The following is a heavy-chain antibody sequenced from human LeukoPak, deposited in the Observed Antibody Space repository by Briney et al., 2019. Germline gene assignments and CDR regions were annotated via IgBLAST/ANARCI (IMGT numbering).Heavy chain of an antibody. CDR2: IYYSGST. J-gene: IGHJ4*02. CDR1: GGSISSYY. CDR3: ARGVQDYGNYVFDY. D-gene: IGHD4-11*01. Sequence: PSETLSLTCTVSGGSISSYYWSWIRQPPGKGLEWMGYIYYSGSTNYNPSLKSRVTISVDTSKSHFSLKLTSVAAADTAVYYCARGVQDYGNYVFDYWGQGTLVT. V-gene: IGHV4-59*01.